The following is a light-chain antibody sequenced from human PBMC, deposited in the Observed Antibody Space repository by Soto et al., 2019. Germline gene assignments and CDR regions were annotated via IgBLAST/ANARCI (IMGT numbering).Light chain of an antibody. V-gene: IGKV3-15*01. J-gene: IGKJ4*01. CDR1: QSVSSN. Sequence: EIVMTQSPATLSVSPGERATLSCRASQSVSSNLAWYQQKPGQTPRLLIYGASTRATGIPARFSGSGSGTEFTLTISSLQSEDFAVYSCQHYNNWPPLTFGEGTKLEIK. CDR2: GAS. CDR3: QHYNNWPPLT.